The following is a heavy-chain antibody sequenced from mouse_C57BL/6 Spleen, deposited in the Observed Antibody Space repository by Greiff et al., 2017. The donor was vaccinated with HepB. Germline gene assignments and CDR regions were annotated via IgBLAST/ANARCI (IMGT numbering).Heavy chain of an antibody. J-gene: IGHJ2*01. CDR2: IYPGDGDT. CDR3: ARFHYGSPLDD. Sequence: QVQLQQSGAELVKPGASVKISCKASGYAFSSYWMNWVKQRPGKGLEWIGQIYPGDGDTNYNGKFKGKATLTADKSSSTAYMQLSSLTSEDSAVYFCARFHYGSPLDDWGQGTTLTVSS. V-gene: IGHV1-80*01. D-gene: IGHD1-1*01. CDR1: GYAFSSYW.